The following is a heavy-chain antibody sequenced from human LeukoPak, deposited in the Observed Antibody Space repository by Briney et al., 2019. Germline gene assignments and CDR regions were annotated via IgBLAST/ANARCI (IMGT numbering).Heavy chain of an antibody. CDR1: GFTCSSYW. D-gene: IGHD3-10*02. Sequence: GGSLRLSCAASGFTCSSYWMSWVRQAPGKGLEWVANIKQDGSEKYYVDSVKGRFTISRDNAKNSLYLQMNSMRAEDTAVYYCAELGITMIGGVWGKGTTVTISS. CDR2: IKQDGSEK. J-gene: IGHJ6*04. V-gene: IGHV3-7*01. CDR3: AELGITMIGGV.